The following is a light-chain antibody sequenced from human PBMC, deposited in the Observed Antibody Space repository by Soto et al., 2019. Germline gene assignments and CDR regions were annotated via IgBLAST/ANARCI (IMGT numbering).Light chain of an antibody. CDR3: QQYNNWPLT. J-gene: IGKJ4*01. Sequence: EIVMTQSPATLSVSPGGRATLSCRASQSVSSNLARYQQKPGQAPRLLIYGASTRATGIPARFSGSGSGTEFTLTISSLQSEDYAVYYCQQYNNWPLTFGGGTKVDIK. V-gene: IGKV3-15*01. CDR1: QSVSSN. CDR2: GAS.